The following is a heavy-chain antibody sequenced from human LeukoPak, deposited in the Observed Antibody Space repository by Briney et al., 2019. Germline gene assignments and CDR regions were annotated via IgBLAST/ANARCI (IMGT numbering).Heavy chain of an antibody. Sequence: GGSLRLSCAASGFTFSTYGMHWVRQVPGKGLDWVADISYDGSDKYYADSVKGRFTISRDNSKNTLYLQMNSLRAEDTAVYYCAGALVRGVIASYSYYEMDVWGQGTTVTVSS. CDR2: ISYDGSDK. D-gene: IGHD3-10*01. J-gene: IGHJ6*02. CDR3: AGALVRGVIASYSYYEMDV. CDR1: GFTFSTYG. V-gene: IGHV3-30*19.